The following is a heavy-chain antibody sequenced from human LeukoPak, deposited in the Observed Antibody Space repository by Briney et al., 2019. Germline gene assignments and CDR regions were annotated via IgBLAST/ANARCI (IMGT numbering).Heavy chain of an antibody. Sequence: GGSLRLSCAASGFTFSSYWMSWVRQAPGKGLEWVANIKQDGSEKYYVDSVKGRFTISRDNGKNSLFLQMSSLRVEDTAVYYCAKETGWITGGSAYWDQGTLVTVSS. CDR3: AKETGWITGGSAY. CDR1: GFTFSSYW. D-gene: IGHD3-16*01. V-gene: IGHV3-7*01. J-gene: IGHJ4*02. CDR2: IKQDGSEK.